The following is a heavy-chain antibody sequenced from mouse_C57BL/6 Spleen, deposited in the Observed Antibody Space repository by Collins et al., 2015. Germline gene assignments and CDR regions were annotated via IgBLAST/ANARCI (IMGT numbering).Heavy chain of an antibody. D-gene: IGHD1-1*01. CDR3: ARHYYGSTVFDY. CDR1: GYAFSSSW. J-gene: IGHJ2*01. V-gene: IGHV1-82*01. Sequence: QVQLQQSGPELVKPGASVKISCKASGYAFSSSWMNWVKQRPGQGLEWIGRIYPGDGDTNYNGKFKGKATLTAGKSSSTAYMQLSSLTSVDSAVYFCARHYYGSTVFDYWGQGTTLAVSS. CDR2: IYPGDGDT.